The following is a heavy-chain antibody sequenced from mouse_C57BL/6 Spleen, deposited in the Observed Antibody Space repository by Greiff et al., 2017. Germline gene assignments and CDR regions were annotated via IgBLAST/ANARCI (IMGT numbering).Heavy chain of an antibody. D-gene: IGHD1-1*01. CDR3: AQSRDYGKSYDWYFDG. CDR1: GFTIKDYY. Sequence: EVQVVQSGAELVKPGASVKLSCTASGFTIKDYYMHWVKQRTEQGLEWIGRIDPEDGETKYAPKFQGKATITADTSSNTAYLQLSSLTSEDTAVYYCAQSRDYGKSYDWYFDGWGTGTTVTVSS. V-gene: IGHV14-2*01. J-gene: IGHJ1*03. CDR2: IDPEDGET.